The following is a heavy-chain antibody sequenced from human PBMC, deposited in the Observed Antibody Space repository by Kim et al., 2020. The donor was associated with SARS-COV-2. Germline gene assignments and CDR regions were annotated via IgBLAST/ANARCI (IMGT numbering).Heavy chain of an antibody. CDR1: GFTFSSYG. V-gene: IGHV3-30*18. CDR2: ISYDGSNK. D-gene: IGHD4-17*01. Sequence: GGSLRLSCAASGFTFSSYGMHCVRQAPGKGLEWVAVISYDGSNKYYADSVKGRFTISRDNSKNTLYLQMNSLRAEDTAVYYCANDYGDYVLYYWGQGTL. J-gene: IGHJ4*02. CDR3: ANDYGDYVLYY.